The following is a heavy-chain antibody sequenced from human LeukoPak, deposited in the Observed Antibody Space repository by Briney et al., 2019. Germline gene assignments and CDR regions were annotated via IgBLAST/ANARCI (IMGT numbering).Heavy chain of an antibody. CDR3: ARKLRITMVRGVTGCWFDP. V-gene: IGHV4-34*01. Sequence: PSETLSLTCAVYGGSFSGYYWSWIRQPPGKGLEWIGEINHSGSTNYNPSLKSRVTISVDTSKNQFSLKLSSVTAADTAVYYCARKLRITMVRGVTGCWFDPWGQGTLVTVSS. J-gene: IGHJ5*02. D-gene: IGHD3-10*01. CDR2: INHSGST. CDR1: GGSFSGYY.